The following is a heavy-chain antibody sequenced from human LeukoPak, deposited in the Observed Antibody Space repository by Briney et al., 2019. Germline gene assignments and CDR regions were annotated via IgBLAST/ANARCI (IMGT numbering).Heavy chain of an antibody. Sequence: SETLSLTCTVSGGSISSYYWSWIRQPPGKGLEWIGYIYYSGSTNYNPSLKSRDTISVDTSKNQFSLKLSSVTAADTAVYYCARQFSRVVIDYWGQGTLVTVSS. CDR2: IYYSGST. J-gene: IGHJ4*02. CDR1: GGSISSYY. CDR3: ARQFSRVVIDY. V-gene: IGHV4-59*08. D-gene: IGHD3-3*01.